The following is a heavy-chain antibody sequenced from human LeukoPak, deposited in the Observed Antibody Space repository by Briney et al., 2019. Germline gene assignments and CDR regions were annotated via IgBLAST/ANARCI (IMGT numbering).Heavy chain of an antibody. CDR3: AKENTPQYYYDSSGYPDY. D-gene: IGHD3-22*01. J-gene: IGHJ4*02. V-gene: IGHV3-23*01. CDR2: ISCSGGST. Sequence: GGSLRLSCAASGFTFSSYAMSWVRQAPGKGLEWVSAISCSGGSTYYADSVKGRFAISRDNSKNTLYLQMNSLRAEDTAVYYCAKENTPQYYYDSSGYPDYWGQGTLVTVSS. CDR1: GFTFSSYA.